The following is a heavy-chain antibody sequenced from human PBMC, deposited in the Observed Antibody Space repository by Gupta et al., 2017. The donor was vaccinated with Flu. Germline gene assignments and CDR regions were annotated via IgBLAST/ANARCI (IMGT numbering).Heavy chain of an antibody. CDR1: GFPVSRTF. V-gene: IGHV3-53*02. J-gene: IGHJ3*02. CDR2: IFSGGST. Sequence: EVQLVETGGGLIQRGGSLRLSCPASGFPVSRTFMTWVRQAAGKGLEWVSVIFSGGSTYYADSVKGRFTISRDSSKNTLYLQMNSLRAEDTAVYFCARDYYDSSGYYYVAFDIWGQGTMVTVSS. D-gene: IGHD3-22*01. CDR3: ARDYYDSSGYYYVAFDI.